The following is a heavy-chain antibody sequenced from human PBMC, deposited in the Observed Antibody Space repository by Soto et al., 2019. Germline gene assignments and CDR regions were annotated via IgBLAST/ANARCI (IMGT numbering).Heavy chain of an antibody. Sequence: QVQLVESGGGVVQSGRSLRLSCAASGFTFSTSGMHWIRQAPGKGLEWVAMISHDGGATYYVDSVKGRFTISRDTDKNTLHLQMDSLRPEATATYYCAKDPRSITGTTSSEDFQYWGPGTLVSVSS. V-gene: IGHV3-30*18. CDR1: GFTFSTSG. CDR2: ISHDGGAT. CDR3: AKDPRSITGTTSSEDFQY. J-gene: IGHJ1*01. D-gene: IGHD1-20*01.